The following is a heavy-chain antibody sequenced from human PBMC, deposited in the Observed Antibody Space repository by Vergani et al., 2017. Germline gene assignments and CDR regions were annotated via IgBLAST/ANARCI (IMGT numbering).Heavy chain of an antibody. J-gene: IGHJ4*02. V-gene: IGHV4-61*02. CDR3: ARSRPYCTSGSCPAI. D-gene: IGHD2-15*01. Sequence: QVKLQESGPGLLKPSQTLSLTCTVSGESIRSGSHYWSWIRQPAGKGPEWIGHIHTGGSTDLNPTFKSRVSMSVDTSKSQFSLTLNSVTVADTAVYYCARSRPYCTSGSCPAIWGQGTLVTVSS. CDR1: GESIRSGSHY. CDR2: IHTGGST.